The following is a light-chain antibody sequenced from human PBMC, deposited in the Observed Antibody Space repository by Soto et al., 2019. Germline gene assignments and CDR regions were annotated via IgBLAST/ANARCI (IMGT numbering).Light chain of an antibody. CDR2: AAP. CDR3: QQSYSTPQT. V-gene: IGKV1-39*01. CDR1: QSISSY. Sequence: DIQMTQSPSSLSASVGDRVTITCRASQSISSYLNWYQQKPGKAPKLLIYAAPSLQSGVPSRFSGSGSGTDFTLTISSLQPEDFATYYCQQSYSTPQTFGQGTNLEIK. J-gene: IGKJ2*01.